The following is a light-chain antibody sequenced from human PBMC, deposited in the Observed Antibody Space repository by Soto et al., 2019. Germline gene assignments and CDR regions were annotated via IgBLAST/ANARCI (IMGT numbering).Light chain of an antibody. CDR1: SSDVGGYNY. CDR3: CSYAGSYSYV. J-gene: IGLJ1*01. V-gene: IGLV2-8*01. Sequence: QSALTQPPSASGSPGQSVTISCTGTSSDVGGYNYVSWYQQHPGKAPKLMIYEVTKRPSGVPDRFSGSKSGNTASLTVSGLQAEDEADYYCCSYAGSYSYVFGTGTK. CDR2: EVT.